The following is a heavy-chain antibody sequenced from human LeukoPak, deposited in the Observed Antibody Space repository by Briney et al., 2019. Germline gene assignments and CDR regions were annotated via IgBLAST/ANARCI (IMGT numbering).Heavy chain of an antibody. J-gene: IGHJ3*02. Sequence: SETLSLTCTVSGGSISSHYWSWIRQPPGKGLEWIGYIYYSGSTNYNPSLKSRVTISVDTSKNQFSLKLSSVTAADTAVYYCARDLATVIGDAFDIWGQGTVVTVSS. CDR2: IYYSGST. V-gene: IGHV4-59*11. CDR1: GGSISSHY. CDR3: ARDLATVIGDAFDI. D-gene: IGHD4-17*01.